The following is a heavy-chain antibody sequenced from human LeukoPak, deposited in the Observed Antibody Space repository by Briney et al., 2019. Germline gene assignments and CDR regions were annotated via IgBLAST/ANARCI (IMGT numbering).Heavy chain of an antibody. J-gene: IGHJ4*02. CDR2: MNPNSGNT. Sequence: WMNPNSGNTGYAQKFQGRVTITRNTSISTAYMELSSLRSEDTAVYYCARDVRFGEFDTFDYWGQGTLVTVSS. V-gene: IGHV1-8*03. D-gene: IGHD3-10*01. CDR3: ARDVRFGEFDTFDY.